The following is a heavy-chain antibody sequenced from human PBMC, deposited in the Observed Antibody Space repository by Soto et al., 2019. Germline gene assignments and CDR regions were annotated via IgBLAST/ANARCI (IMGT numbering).Heavy chain of an antibody. J-gene: IGHJ5*02. V-gene: IGHV3-23*01. CDR1: GFTFSSYA. CDR2: ISGSGGST. Sequence: GGSLRLSCAASGFTFSSYAMSWVRQAPGKGLEWVSAISGSGGSTYYADSVKGRFTISRDNSKNTLYLQMNSLRAEDTAVYYCAKDPLLHYYGSGSYRANCFDPWGQGTLVTVSS. D-gene: IGHD3-10*01. CDR3: AKDPLLHYYGSGSYRANCFDP.